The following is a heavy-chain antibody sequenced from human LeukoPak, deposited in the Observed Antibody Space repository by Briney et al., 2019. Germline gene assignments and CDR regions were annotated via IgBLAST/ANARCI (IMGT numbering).Heavy chain of an antibody. CDR3: AKTSRGYSGYDSPFDY. CDR1: EFTFSTYG. V-gene: IGHV3-30*18. D-gene: IGHD5-12*01. CDR2: ISYDGSYK. J-gene: IGHJ4*02. Sequence: GGSLRLSCAASEFTFSTYGMHWVRQAPGKGLEWVAVISYDGSYKFYADSVKGRFTISRDNSKSTLYLQMNSLRAEDTAVYYCAKTSRGYSGYDSPFDYWGQGTLVTVSS.